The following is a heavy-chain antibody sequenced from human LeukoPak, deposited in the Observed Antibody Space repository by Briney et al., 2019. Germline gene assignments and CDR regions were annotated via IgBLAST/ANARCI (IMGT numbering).Heavy chain of an antibody. CDR3: ARELGYNDAFDI. D-gene: IGHD5-24*01. V-gene: IGHV4-38-2*02. CDR1: GYSISSGYY. J-gene: IGHJ3*02. Sequence: SETLSLTCTVSGYSISSGYYWGWIRQPPGKGLEWIGSIYHSGSTNYNPSLKSRVTISVDTSKNQFSLKLSSVTAADTAVYYCARELGYNDAFDIWGQGTMVTVSS. CDR2: IYHSGST.